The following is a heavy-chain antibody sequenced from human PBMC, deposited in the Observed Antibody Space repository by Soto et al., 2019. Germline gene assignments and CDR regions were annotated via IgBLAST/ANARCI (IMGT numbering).Heavy chain of an antibody. CDR2: ITSSGSYI. V-gene: IGHV3-21*06. Sequence: EVQLVESGGGLVKPGGSLRLSCAASGFTFSSYSMNWVRQAPGKGLEWVSSITSSGSYIYYADSVKGRLTISRDNAKNSLYLQMKSLRAEDTAVYYCAREVTTGTFDSWGQGALVTVSS. CDR1: GFTFSSYS. J-gene: IGHJ5*01. D-gene: IGHD1-1*01. CDR3: AREVTTGTFDS.